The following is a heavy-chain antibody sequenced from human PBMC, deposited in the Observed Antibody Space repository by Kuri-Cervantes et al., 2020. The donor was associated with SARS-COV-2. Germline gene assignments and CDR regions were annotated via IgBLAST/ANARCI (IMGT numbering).Heavy chain of an antibody. Sequence: CTVSGGSISSSLYYWCWVRQPPGQGLVWIGSIYYSGITYYNPSLNSRVTISVDTSKNQFSLKLTSVTAADTAVYYCVRVDCSAETCYRRSFDYWGRGTLVTVSS. CDR1: GGSISSSLYY. J-gene: IGHJ4*02. V-gene: IGHV4-39*01. CDR3: VRVDCSAETCYRRSFDY. CDR2: IYYSGIT. D-gene: IGHD2-15*01.